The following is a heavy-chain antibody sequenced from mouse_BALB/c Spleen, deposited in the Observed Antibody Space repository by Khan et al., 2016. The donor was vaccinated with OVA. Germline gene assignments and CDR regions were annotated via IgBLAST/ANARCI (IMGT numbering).Heavy chain of an antibody. CDR2: ISYSGST. CDR1: YYSITSDYA. J-gene: IGHJ3*01. Sequence: EVKLLESVPGLVKPSQSLSLTCTVTYYSITSDYAWNWIRQFPGNKLEWMGYISYSGSTSYTPSLKSRISITRDTSKNQFFLQLNSVTTEDTATYYCTGGRTYWGQGTLVTVST. CDR3: TGGRTY. V-gene: IGHV3-2*02. D-gene: IGHD3-3*01.